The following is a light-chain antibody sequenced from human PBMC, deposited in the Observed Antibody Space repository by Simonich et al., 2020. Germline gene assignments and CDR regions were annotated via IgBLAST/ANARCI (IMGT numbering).Light chain of an antibody. V-gene: IGKV4-1*01. CDR1: QSVLYSSNNKNY. CDR3: QQYYSTPT. Sequence: DIVMTQSPDSLAVSLGERATINCKSSQSVLYSSNNKNYIAWYQQKPGQPPKLLIYWASTRESGVPDRCSGSGSGTDFTLTISSLQAEDVAVYYCQQYYSTPTFGQGTKVEIK. J-gene: IGKJ1*01. CDR2: WAS.